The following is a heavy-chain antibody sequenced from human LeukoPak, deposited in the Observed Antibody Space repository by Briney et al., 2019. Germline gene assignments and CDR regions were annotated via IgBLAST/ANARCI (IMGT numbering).Heavy chain of an antibody. CDR3: ARGRRGYGDYFDY. D-gene: IGHD4-17*01. V-gene: IGHV1-69*04. CDR1: GGTFSSYA. CDR2: IIPILGIA. Sequence: SVKVSCKASGGTFSSYAISWVRQAPGQGLEWMGRIIPILGIANYAQKFQGRVTITADKSTSTAYMELSRLRSDDTAVYYCARGRRGYGDYFDYWGQGTLVTVSS. J-gene: IGHJ4*02.